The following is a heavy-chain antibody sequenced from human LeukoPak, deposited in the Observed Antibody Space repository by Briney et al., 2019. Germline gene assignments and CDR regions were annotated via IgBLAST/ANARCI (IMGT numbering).Heavy chain of an antibody. CDR2: ISSSSSYI. D-gene: IGHD5-12*01. V-gene: IGHV3-21*01. CDR1: GFTFSDYW. J-gene: IGHJ6*04. Sequence: PGGSLRLSCAASGFTFSDYWMHWVRQAPGKGLEWVSSISSSSSYIYYADSVKGRFTISRDNAKNSLYLQMNSLRAEDTAVYYCARDLATADPYYYYGMDVWGKGTTVTVSS. CDR3: ARDLATADPYYYYGMDV.